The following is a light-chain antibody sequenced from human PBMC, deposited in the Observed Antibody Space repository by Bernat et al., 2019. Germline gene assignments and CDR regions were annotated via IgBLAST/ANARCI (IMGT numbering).Light chain of an antibody. CDR1: SSDVGGYNY. V-gene: IGLV2-14*01. CDR2: DVS. J-gene: IGLJ3*02. CDR3: SSYTSSSTFWV. Sequence: QSALTQPASVSGSPGQSITISCTGTSSDVGGYNYVSWYQQHPVKAPRLMFYDVSNRPSGVSNRFSGSKSSNTASPTSSRLQAEHEADYYCSSYTSSSTFWVFGGGTKLTVI.